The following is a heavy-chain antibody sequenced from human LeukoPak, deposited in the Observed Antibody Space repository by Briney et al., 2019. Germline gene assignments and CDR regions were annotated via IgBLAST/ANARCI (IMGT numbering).Heavy chain of an antibody. CDR3: ARDYWFDP. V-gene: IGHV3-48*03. CDR2: ISSAGTTK. J-gene: IGHJ5*02. Sequence: GGSLRLSCAASGFTFSSYDMNWVRQAPGKGLEWISYISSAGTTKIYADSVKGRFTISRDNAKNSLYLQMNSLRAEDTAVYYCARDYWFDPWGHGTLVTVSS. CDR1: GFTFSSYD.